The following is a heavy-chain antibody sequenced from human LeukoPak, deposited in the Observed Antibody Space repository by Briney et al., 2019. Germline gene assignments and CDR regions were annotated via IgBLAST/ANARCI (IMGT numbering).Heavy chain of an antibody. Sequence: GESLKISCEGSGYSFTNYWIGWVRQLPGKGLQWMGIIYAGDSDTRYSPSFQGHVTISADKSISTAYLQWSGLEASDTAMYYCARSSSNWYLYDYWGQGTLVTVSS. D-gene: IGHD6-13*01. V-gene: IGHV5-51*01. CDR2: IYAGDSDT. J-gene: IGHJ4*02. CDR1: GYSFTNYW. CDR3: ARSSSNWYLYDY.